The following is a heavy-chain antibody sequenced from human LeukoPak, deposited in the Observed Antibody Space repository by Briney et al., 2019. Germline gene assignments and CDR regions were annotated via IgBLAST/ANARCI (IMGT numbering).Heavy chain of an antibody. D-gene: IGHD7-27*01. CDR3: AKDWGFYYYYYMDV. Sequence: GGSLRLSCAASGFTFSSYGMHWVRQAPGKGLEWVSAISGSGGSTYYADSVKGRFTISRDNSKNTLYLQMNSLRAEDTAVYYCAKDWGFYYYYYMDVWGKGTTVTVSS. CDR2: ISGSGGST. J-gene: IGHJ6*03. CDR1: GFTFSSYG. V-gene: IGHV3-23*01.